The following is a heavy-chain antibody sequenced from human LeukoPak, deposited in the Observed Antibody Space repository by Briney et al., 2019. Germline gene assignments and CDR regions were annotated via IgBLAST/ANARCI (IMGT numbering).Heavy chain of an antibody. CDR3: AKDRVFELWFEEASPYYFDY. V-gene: IGHV3-23*01. D-gene: IGHD3-10*01. Sequence: ETLSLTCAVYGGSFSGYYWSWIRQPPGKGLEWVSGIGPSADIKYYADSVKGRFTISRDISKNTLYLQMNSLRAEDTAVYYCAKDRVFELWFEEASPYYFDYWGQGTLVTVSS. CDR2: IGPSADIK. CDR1: GGSFSGYY. J-gene: IGHJ4*02.